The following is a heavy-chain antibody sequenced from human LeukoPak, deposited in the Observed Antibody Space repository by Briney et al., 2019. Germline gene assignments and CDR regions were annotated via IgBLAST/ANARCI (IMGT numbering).Heavy chain of an antibody. J-gene: IGHJ4*02. CDR3: ARGRRSGGYYSLGY. CDR1: GYTFTSYD. CDR2: MNPNSGNT. V-gene: IGHV1-8*01. D-gene: IGHD3-22*01. Sequence: VASVKVSCKASGYTFTSYDINWVRQATGQGLEWMGWMNPNSGNTVYAQRFQGRVTMTRNISISTAYMDLSSLRSDDTARYYCARGRRSGGYYSLGYWGQGSLVTVSS.